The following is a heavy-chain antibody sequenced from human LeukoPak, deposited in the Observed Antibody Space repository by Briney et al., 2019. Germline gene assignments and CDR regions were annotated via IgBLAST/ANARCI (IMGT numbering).Heavy chain of an antibody. CDR1: GFTFRSYN. Sequence: GGSLSLSCAASGFTFRSYNINWVRQAPGKRPEWVSSISSSSSYIYYADSVKGRFTISRDNAKNSLYLQMNSLRAEDTALYYCARGASRADYWGQGTLVTVSS. CDR2: ISSSSSYI. J-gene: IGHJ4*02. V-gene: IGHV3-21*01. CDR3: ARGASRADY.